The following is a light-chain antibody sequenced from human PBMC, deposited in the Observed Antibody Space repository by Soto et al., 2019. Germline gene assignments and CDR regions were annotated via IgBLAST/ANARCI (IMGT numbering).Light chain of an antibody. V-gene: IGKV3-20*01. CDR1: LSISSSY. CDR2: GAS. J-gene: IGKJ1*01. CDR3: QQYGSSPWT. Sequence: IVWTYSPGTLSLSPRQRATLSCRASLSISSSYLAWYQQNPGQAPRLLIYGASSRATGIPDRFSGSGSGTEFTLTISRLEPEDFAAYYCQQYGSSPWTFGQGTKVDIK.